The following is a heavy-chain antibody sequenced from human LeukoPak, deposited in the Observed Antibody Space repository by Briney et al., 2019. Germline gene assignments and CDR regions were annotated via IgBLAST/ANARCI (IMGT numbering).Heavy chain of an antibody. D-gene: IGHD6-6*01. CDR2: MNPNSGNT. J-gene: IGHJ4*02. V-gene: IGHV1-8*03. CDR1: GYTFTSYD. Sequence: GASVKVSCKASGYTFTSYDINWVRQATGQGLEWMGWMNPNSGNTGYAQKFQGRVTITRNTSISTAYMELSSLRSEDTAVYYCARVRDRIAARRYYFDYWGQGTLVTVSS. CDR3: ARVRDRIAARRYYFDY.